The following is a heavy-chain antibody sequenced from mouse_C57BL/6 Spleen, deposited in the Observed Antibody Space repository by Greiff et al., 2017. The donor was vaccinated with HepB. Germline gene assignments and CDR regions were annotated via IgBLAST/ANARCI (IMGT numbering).Heavy chain of an antibody. J-gene: IGHJ4*01. CDR3: AINHAMDY. V-gene: IGHV5-17*01. CDR1: GFTFSDYG. Sequence: DVMLVESGGGLVKPGGSLKLSCAASGFTFSDYGMHWVRQAPEKGLEWVAYISSGSSTIYYADTVKGRFTISRDNAKNTLFLQMTSLRSEDTAMYYCAINHAMDYWGKGTSVTVST. CDR2: ISSGSSTI.